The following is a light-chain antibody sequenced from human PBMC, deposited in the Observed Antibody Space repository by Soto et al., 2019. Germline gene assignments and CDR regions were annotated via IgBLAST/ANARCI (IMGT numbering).Light chain of an antibody. J-gene: IGLJ1*01. V-gene: IGLV2-14*01. CDR1: TSDVAGYNY. Sequence: QSALTQPASVSASPGQSVTISCTGTTSDVAGYNYVSWYQQHPGQAPKLLIYGVNNRPSGISSRFSGSRSGNTASLTISGLQSEDEAEYYCNSYTSSSTFVFGTGTKVTVL. CDR2: GVN. CDR3: NSYTSSSTFV.